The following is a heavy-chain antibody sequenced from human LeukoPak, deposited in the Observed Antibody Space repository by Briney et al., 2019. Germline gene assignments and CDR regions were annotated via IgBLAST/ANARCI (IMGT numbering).Heavy chain of an antibody. CDR1: GGSISSYY. D-gene: IGHD3-16*02. Sequence: PSETLSLTCTVSGGSISSYYWSWIRQPPGKGLEWIGYIYYSGSTNYNPSLKSRVTISVDTSKNQFSLKLNSVTAADTALYYCATSTDRYITPADPFDYWGQGILVTVSS. CDR3: ATSTDRYITPADPFDY. V-gene: IGHV4-59*01. J-gene: IGHJ4*02. CDR2: IYYSGST.